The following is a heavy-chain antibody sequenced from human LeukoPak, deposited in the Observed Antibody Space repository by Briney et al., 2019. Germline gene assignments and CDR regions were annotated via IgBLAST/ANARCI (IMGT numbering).Heavy chain of an antibody. CDR1: GFAFSTTD. D-gene: IGHD5-12*01. V-gene: IGHV3-23*01. Sequence: GGSLRLSCAASGFAFSTTDMSWVRQAPGKGLEWVSTITERGENAYYADSVKGRFTISRDTSKNTLFLQMNSLRAEDTAIYYCAKGAYDYIEMGYFDSWGQGTLVTVSS. CDR3: AKGAYDYIEMGYFDS. CDR2: ITERGENA. J-gene: IGHJ4*02.